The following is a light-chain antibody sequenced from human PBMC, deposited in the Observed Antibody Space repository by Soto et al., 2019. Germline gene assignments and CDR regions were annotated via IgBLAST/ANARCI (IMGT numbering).Light chain of an antibody. J-gene: IGKJ2*01. V-gene: IGKV3-15*01. CDR3: QQYNNWPPENT. CDR1: QSVSSN. Sequence: EIVMTQSPATLSVSPGERATLSCRASQSVSSNLAWYQQKPGQAPRLLIYGASTRATGIPARFSGSGSGTEFTLTISSLQSEDFAVYYCQQYNNWPPENTFGQGTKVDIK. CDR2: GAS.